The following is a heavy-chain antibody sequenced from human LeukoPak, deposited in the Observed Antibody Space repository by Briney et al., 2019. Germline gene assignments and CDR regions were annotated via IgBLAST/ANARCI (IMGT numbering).Heavy chain of an antibody. CDR3: ARGNDYVWGSYRYFDY. CDR2: IYHSGST. CDR1: GYSISSGYY. J-gene: IGHJ4*02. V-gene: IGHV4-38-2*02. Sequence: PSETLSLTCTVSGYSISSGYYWGWIRQPPGKGLEWIGSIYHSGSTYYNPSLKSRVTISVDTSKNQFSLKLSSVTAADTAVYYCARGNDYVWGSYRYFDYWGQGTLVTVSS. D-gene: IGHD3-16*02.